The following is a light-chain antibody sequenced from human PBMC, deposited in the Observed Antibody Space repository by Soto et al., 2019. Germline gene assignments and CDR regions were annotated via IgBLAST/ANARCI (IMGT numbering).Light chain of an antibody. V-gene: IGKV1-39*01. CDR1: QSVSRY. CDR3: QQSYITPPIT. CDR2: AAS. Sequence: DVQMTQSPSSLSALVGDRVTITCRASQSVSRYLNWYQHKPGKAPKLLINAASNLRSGVPSRFSGSGSGTDFTLTIDGRQPEDFAVYYCQQSYITPPITCGQGTRLELK. J-gene: IGKJ5*01.